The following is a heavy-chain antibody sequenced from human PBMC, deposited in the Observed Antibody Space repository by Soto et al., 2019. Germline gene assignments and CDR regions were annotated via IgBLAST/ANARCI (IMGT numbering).Heavy chain of an antibody. J-gene: IGHJ3*01. D-gene: IGHD3-3*01. CDR2: INPSGGSK. V-gene: IGHV1-46*04. CDR3: ATLFDFWSGHDDDVMREVYFFDF. CDR1: GYTFTSYS. Sequence: ASVKVSCKASGYTFTSYSMSWVRQAPGQGLEGMGVINPSGGSKTYEQKLKGRVTMTRDTSTSTVYMELSSLRSEDTAVYYCATLFDFWSGHDDDVMREVYFFDFLGPGTMVTVSS.